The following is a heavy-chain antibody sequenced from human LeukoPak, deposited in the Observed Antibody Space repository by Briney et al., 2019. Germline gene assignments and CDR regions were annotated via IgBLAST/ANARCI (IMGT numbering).Heavy chain of an antibody. D-gene: IGHD3-22*01. J-gene: IGHJ5*02. CDR3: AGGPYYYDSSGGFDP. CDR2: IYYSGST. V-gene: IGHV4-39*07. CDR1: GGSISSSSYY. Sequence: SETLSLTCTVSGGSISSSSYYWGWIRQPPGKGLEWIGSIYYSGSTYYNPSLKSRVTISVDTSKNQFSLKLSSVTAADTAVYYCAGGPYYYDSSGGFDPWGQGTLVTVSS.